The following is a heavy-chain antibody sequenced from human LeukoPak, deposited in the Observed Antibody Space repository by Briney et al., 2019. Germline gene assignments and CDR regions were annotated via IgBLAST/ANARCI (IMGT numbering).Heavy chain of an antibody. V-gene: IGHV4-34*01. D-gene: IGHD5-24*01. CDR1: GGSFSGYY. CDR3: ARTLRDGYIDY. J-gene: IGHJ4*02. CDR2: INHSGST. Sequence: SETLSLTCAVYGGSFSGYYWSWIRQPPGKGLEWIGEINHSGSTNYNPSLKSRVTISVDTSKNQSSLKLSSVTAADTAVYYCARTLRDGYIDYWGQGTLVTVSS.